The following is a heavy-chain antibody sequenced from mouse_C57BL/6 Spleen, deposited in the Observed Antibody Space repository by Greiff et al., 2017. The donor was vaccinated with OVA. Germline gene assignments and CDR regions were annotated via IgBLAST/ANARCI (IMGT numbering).Heavy chain of an antibody. Sequence: VQRVESGPGLVQPSQSLSITCTVSGFSLTSYGVHWVRQSPGKGLEWLGVIRRGGSTDYNAAFMSRLSITKDNSKSQVFFKMNSLQADDTAIYYCAKPSRSYEGFAYWGQGTLVTVSA. V-gene: IGHV2-5*01. CDR1: GFSLTSYG. D-gene: IGHD1-1*01. CDR2: IRRGGST. CDR3: AKPSRSYEGFAY. J-gene: IGHJ3*01.